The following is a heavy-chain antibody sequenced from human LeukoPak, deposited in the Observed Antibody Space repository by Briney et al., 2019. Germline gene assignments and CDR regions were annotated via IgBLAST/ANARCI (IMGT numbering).Heavy chain of an antibody. CDR1: IGSISSYY. J-gene: IGHJ5*02. CDR3: ARVCQLPATDWFDP. Sequence: SETLSLTCTVSIGSISSYYWSWIRQPAGKGLEWIGRIYTSGSTNYNPSLKSRVTMSVDTSKSQFSLKLSSVTAADTAVYYCARVCQLPATDWFDPWGQGTLVTVSS. D-gene: IGHD2-2*01. V-gene: IGHV4-4*07. CDR2: IYTSGST.